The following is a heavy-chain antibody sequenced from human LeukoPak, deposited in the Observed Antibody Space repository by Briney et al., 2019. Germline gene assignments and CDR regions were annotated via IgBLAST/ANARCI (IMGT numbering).Heavy chain of an antibody. CDR1: GFTFSSYA. V-gene: IGHV3-23*01. CDR3: AKGRIRSSWLNRFDP. J-gene: IGHJ5*02. Sequence: QPGGSLRLSCAASGFTFSSYAMSWVRQAPGKGLEWVSAISGSGGSTYYADSVKGRFTISRDNSKHTLYLQMNHLRADDTPLYYCAKGRIRSSWLNRFDPRGQGTVVTVSS. CDR2: ISGSGGST. D-gene: IGHD6-13*01.